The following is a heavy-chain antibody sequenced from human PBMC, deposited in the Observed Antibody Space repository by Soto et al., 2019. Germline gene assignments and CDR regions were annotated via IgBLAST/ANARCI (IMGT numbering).Heavy chain of an antibody. CDR2: IWYDGSKT. CDR3: ARDRSAGDYFYYGMDV. J-gene: IGHJ6*02. CDR1: GMTFNSNG. D-gene: IGHD1-1*01. Sequence: PGGSLRLSCAASGMTFNSNGMHWVRQAPGKGLEWVAVIWYDGSKTAYSDSVKGRFTISRDNAKNTLYLQMNSVRDEDTAIYYCARDRSAGDYFYYGMDVWGQGTTVTVSS. V-gene: IGHV3-33*01.